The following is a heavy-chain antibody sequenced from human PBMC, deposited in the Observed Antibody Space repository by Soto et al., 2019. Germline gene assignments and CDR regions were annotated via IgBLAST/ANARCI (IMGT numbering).Heavy chain of an antibody. CDR2: ISSGGDYT. CDR3: ARSGIPVNWFDP. CDR1: GFTFSYFY. J-gene: IGHJ5*02. V-gene: IGHV3-11*05. Sequence: QMQLVESGGGLVKPEGSLRLSCAASGFTFSYFYMAWIRQAPGKGLEWVAYISSGGDYTTYADSVKGRFTVSRDNDKNTLYLQMNTLRAEDTAVYYCARSGIPVNWFDPWGQGTLVSVSS. D-gene: IGHD6-19*01.